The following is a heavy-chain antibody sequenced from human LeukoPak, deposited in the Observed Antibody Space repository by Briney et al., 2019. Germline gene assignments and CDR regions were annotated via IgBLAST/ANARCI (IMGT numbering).Heavy chain of an antibody. Sequence: ASVKVSCKASGYTFTSYDINWVRQATGQGLEWMGWMNPNSGNTGYAQKFQGRVTMTRNTSISTAYMELSSLRSEDTAVYYCARGKRTIFGLGISSYFDYWGQGTLVTVSS. CDR1: GYTFTSYD. CDR2: MNPNSGNT. V-gene: IGHV1-8*01. J-gene: IGHJ4*02. D-gene: IGHD3/OR15-3a*01. CDR3: ARGKRTIFGLGISSYFDY.